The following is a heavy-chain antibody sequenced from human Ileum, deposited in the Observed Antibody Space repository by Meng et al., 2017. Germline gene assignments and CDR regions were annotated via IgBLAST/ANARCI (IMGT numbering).Heavy chain of an antibody. D-gene: IGHD4-17*01. CDR1: GFTFSDSA. V-gene: IGHV3-73*01. Sequence: EVQLVESGGGLGQPGGSLKPSCAASGFTFSDSAMYWVRQTSGKGLEWVGRLRSKANSYTTGYIASVKGRFTISRDNSKNTAYLQMNSLKIEDTAVYYCARPSYGDYGVSWGQGTLVTVSS. CDR3: ARPSYGDYGVS. CDR2: LRSKANSYTT. J-gene: IGHJ5*02.